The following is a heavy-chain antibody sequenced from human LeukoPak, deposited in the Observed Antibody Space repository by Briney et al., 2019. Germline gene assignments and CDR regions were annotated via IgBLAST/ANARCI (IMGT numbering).Heavy chain of an antibody. J-gene: IGHJ4*02. CDR1: GFTFSSYG. CDR2: IWYDGSNK. CDR3: VRDQEKWLRFPRAVDY. D-gene: IGHD5-12*01. Sequence: GGSLRLSCAASGFTFSSYGMHWVRQAPGKGLEWVAVIWYDGSNKYYADSVKGRFTISRDNSKNTLYLQMNSLRAEDTAVYYCVRDQEKWLRFPRAVDYWGQGTLVTVSS. V-gene: IGHV3-33*01.